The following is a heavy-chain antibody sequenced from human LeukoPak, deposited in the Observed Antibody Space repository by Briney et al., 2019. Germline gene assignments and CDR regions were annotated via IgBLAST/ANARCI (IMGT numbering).Heavy chain of an antibody. CDR3: ARDRGAYGDYGYYFDY. J-gene: IGHJ4*02. CDR2: ISSSGSTI. D-gene: IGHD4-17*01. Sequence: GGSLRLSCAASEFSVGSNYMTWVRQAPGKGLEWVSYISSSGSTIYYADSVKGRFTISRDNAKNSLYLQMNSLRAEDTAVYYCARDRGAYGDYGYYFDYWGQGTLVTVSS. CDR1: EFSVGSNY. V-gene: IGHV3-48*03.